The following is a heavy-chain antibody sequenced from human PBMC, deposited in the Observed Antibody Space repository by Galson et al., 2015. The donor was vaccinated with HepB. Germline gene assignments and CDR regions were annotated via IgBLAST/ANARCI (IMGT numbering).Heavy chain of an antibody. V-gene: IGHV3-11*01. CDR2: ISSSGYTV. D-gene: IGHD6-13*01. J-gene: IGHJ4*02. CDR3: ARDIGAAGYITTTSDY. CDR1: GFTFSDYY. Sequence: SLRLSCAASGFTFSDYYMNWIRQAPGKGLEWVSYISSSGYTVHYQDSVKGRFTISRDNAKNSLYLQMNGLSAEDTAIYYCARDIGAAGYITTTSDYWGQGTLVTVSS.